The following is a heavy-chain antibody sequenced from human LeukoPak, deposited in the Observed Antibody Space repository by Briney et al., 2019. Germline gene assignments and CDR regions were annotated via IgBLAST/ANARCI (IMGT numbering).Heavy chain of an antibody. J-gene: IGHJ6*03. V-gene: IGHV3-30*02. CDR3: ARDSSEMSYNYYYYYMDV. Sequence: GGSLRLSCAASGFTFSSHGIHWVRQAPGEGLEWVAFIHYDGSNKYYADSVKGRFTISRDNAKNSLYLQMNSLRAEDTAVYYCARDSSEMSYNYYYYYMDVWGKGTTVTVSS. D-gene: IGHD2-2*01. CDR1: GFTFSSHG. CDR2: IHYDGSNK.